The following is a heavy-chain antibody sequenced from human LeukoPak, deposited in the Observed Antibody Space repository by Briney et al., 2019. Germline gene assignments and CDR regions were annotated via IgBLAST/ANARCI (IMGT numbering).Heavy chain of an antibody. Sequence: SETLSLTCTVSGGSISSYYWSWIRQPAGKGLEWIGRIYTSGSTNYNPSLKSRVTMSVDTSKNQLSLELSSVTAADTAVYYCARDENTSGYVDYWGQGTLVTVSS. CDR3: ARDENTSGYVDY. CDR1: GGSISSYY. V-gene: IGHV4-4*07. D-gene: IGHD3-22*01. CDR2: IYTSGST. J-gene: IGHJ4*02.